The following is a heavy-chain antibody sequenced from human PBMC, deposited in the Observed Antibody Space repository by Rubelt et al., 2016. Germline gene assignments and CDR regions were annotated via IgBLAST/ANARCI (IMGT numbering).Heavy chain of an antibody. D-gene: IGHD3-9*01. Sequence: QVQLKQWGAGVLKPSETLSLTCAVYGGSFSGYYWTWIRQPPGKGLEWIGEINHGGSTNHNPSLKSRVTIAVNTSQNQFSRKLNSVTAADTAVYYCARIGGSTIPLSAFDIWGQGTMVTVSS. CDR2: INHGGST. CDR3: ARIGGSTIPLSAFDI. V-gene: IGHV4-34*01. J-gene: IGHJ3*02. CDR1: GGSFSGYY.